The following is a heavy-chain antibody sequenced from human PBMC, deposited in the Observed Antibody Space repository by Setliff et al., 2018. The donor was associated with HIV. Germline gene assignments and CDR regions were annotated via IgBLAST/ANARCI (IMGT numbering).Heavy chain of an antibody. CDR1: GGSFSGDY. D-gene: IGHD3-16*01. CDR2: ISQTRST. CDR3: ARGRLRTVTSLIKKRASYTWLDP. V-gene: IGHV4-34*01. J-gene: IGHJ5*02. Sequence: PSETLSLTCAVYGGSFSGDYWVWIRQSPGKGLEWIGDISQTRSTNYDPSPKSRVTISLDTSKNQLSLKLTSVSAADTAVYYCARGRLRTVTSLIKKRASYTWLDPWGQGTLVTVPQ.